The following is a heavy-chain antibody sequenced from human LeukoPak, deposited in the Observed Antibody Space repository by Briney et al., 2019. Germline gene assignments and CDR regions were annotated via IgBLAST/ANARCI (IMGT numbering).Heavy chain of an antibody. J-gene: IGHJ6*03. Sequence: PSETLSLTCTVSGYSISSGFYWGWIRQPPGKGLEWIGSIYHSGSTYYNPSLKSRVTISIDTSKNQFSLKLSSVTAADTAVYNCAKGDFYGSGRDYYYYMDVWGKGTTVTISS. D-gene: IGHD3-10*01. CDR2: IYHSGST. CDR1: GYSISSGFY. CDR3: AKGDFYGSGRDYYYYMDV. V-gene: IGHV4-38-2*02.